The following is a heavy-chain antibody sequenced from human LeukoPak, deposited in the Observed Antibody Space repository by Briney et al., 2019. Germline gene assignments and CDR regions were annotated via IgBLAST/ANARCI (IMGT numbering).Heavy chain of an antibody. V-gene: IGHV4-59*08. Sequence: PSETLSLTCTVSGASINKYYWNWVRQPPGKGLEWIGYFFYSRSTRYNPSLKSRVTISGDMSNNQFPLRLTSLTAADTAVYYCARNAGTKDYYYGMDVWGQGTTVIVSS. CDR3: ARNAGTKDYYYGMDV. J-gene: IGHJ6*02. D-gene: IGHD2-2*01. CDR2: FFYSRST. CDR1: GASINKYY.